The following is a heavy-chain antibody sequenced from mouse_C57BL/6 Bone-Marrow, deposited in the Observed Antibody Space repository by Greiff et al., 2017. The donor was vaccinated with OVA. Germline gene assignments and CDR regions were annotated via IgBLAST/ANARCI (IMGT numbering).Heavy chain of an antibody. J-gene: IGHJ2*01. Sequence: QVQLQQSGPELVKPGASMKISCKASGYAFSSSWMNWVKQRPGKGLEWIGRIYPGDGDTNYNGKFKGKATLTADKSSSTAYMQLSSLTSEDSAVYFCARHEDGYYASYFDYWGQGTTLTVSS. CDR1: GYAFSSSW. D-gene: IGHD2-3*01. CDR2: IYPGDGDT. CDR3: ARHEDGYYASYFDY. V-gene: IGHV1-82*01.